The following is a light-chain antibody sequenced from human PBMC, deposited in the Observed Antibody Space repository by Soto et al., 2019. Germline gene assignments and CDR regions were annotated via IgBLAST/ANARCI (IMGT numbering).Light chain of an antibody. CDR3: QQYKTFST. CDR2: DVS. CDR1: QSIGNW. Sequence: DIPMTQSPSTLSAFVGDRVTITCRASQSIGNWLAWYQQKPGKAPKLLIYDVSSLESGVPSRFSGSGSGTEFTLTISSLQSDDFATFYCQQYKTFSTFGQGTKVEIK. J-gene: IGKJ2*01. V-gene: IGKV1-5*01.